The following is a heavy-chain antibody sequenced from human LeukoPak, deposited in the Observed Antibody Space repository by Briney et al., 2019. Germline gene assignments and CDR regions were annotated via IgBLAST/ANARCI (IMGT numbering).Heavy chain of an antibody. CDR3: ARDGGDYYDSSGYYSKAFDI. CDR2: IYHSGST. J-gene: IGHJ3*02. V-gene: IGHV4-30-2*01. CDR1: GGSISSGGYS. Sequence: SETLSLTCAVSGGSISSGGYSWSWIRQPPGKGLEWIGYIYHSGSTYYNPSLKSRVTISVDRSKNQFSLKLSSVTAADTAVYYCARDGGDYYDSSGYYSKAFDIWGQGTMVTISS. D-gene: IGHD3-22*01.